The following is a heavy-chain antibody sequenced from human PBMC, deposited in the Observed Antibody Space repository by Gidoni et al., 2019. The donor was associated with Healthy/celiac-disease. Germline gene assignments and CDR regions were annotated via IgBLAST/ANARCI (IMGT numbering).Heavy chain of an antibody. CDR1: GFPFSSYI. CDR2: SSSSSSTI. D-gene: IGHD3-22*01. J-gene: IGHJ4*02. CDR3: ARDSITMIVVPLDY. V-gene: IGHV3-48*02. Sequence: EVQLVESGGGLVQPGGSLRLSCAAFGFPFSSYILNWVRQAPGKGLEWVSYSSSSSSTIYYADSVKGRFTISRDNAKNSLYLQMNSLRDEDTAVYYCARDSITMIVVPLDYWGQGTLVTVSS.